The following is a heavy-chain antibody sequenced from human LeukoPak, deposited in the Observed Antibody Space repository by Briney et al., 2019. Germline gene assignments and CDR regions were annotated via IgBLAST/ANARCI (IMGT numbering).Heavy chain of an antibody. Sequence: GGSLRLSCAASGFTVSSNYMSWVRQAPGKGLEWVSVIYSDGNTYYADSVKGRFTISRDNSKNTLYLQMNSLRAEDTAVYYCARDFSGRGDAFDIWGQGTMVTVSS. CDR2: IYSDGNT. D-gene: IGHD1-26*01. CDR1: GFTVSSNY. CDR3: ARDFSGRGDAFDI. V-gene: IGHV3-53*01. J-gene: IGHJ3*02.